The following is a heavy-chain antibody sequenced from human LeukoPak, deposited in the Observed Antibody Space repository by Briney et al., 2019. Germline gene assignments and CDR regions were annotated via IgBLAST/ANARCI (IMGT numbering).Heavy chain of an antibody. D-gene: IGHD1-26*01. J-gene: IGHJ4*02. CDR2: ISGSGSST. Sequence: GGSLRLSSAAPRFTFVSDAMSGVREAPRGGVGWVSSISGSGSSTYYADSVKGRFTISRDNSKNTLYLQMESLRIEDTAEYYCAKGNSARSGSYYGDYWGQGTLVTVSS. CDR3: AKGNSARSGSYYGDY. V-gene: IGHV3-23*01. CDR1: RFTFVSDA.